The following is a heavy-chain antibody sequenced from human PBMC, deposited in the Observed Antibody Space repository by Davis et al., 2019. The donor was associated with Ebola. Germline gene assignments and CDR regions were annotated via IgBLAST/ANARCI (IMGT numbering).Heavy chain of an antibody. CDR3: ARGGHSSISGDS. CDR2: IYSGGTT. D-gene: IGHD5-18*01. CDR1: GFTVSDTY. J-gene: IGHJ4*02. Sequence: GESLKISCAASGFTVSDTYMTWVRQAPGKGLEWVPDIYSGGTTYYAGSAKGRFTISRDNSKNTLYLQMNSLRAEDTAVYYCARGGHSSISGDSWGQGTLVTVSS. V-gene: IGHV3-53*01.